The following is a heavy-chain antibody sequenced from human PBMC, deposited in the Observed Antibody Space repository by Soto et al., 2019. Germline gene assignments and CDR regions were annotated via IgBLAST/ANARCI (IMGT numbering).Heavy chain of an antibody. CDR1: GGSISSYY. CDR3: ARSATVTTSEWPPYYYYYYMDV. D-gene: IGHD4-17*01. Sequence: SETLSLTCTVSGGSISSYYWSWIRQPPGKGLEWIGYIYYSGSTNYNPSLKSRVTISVDTSKNQFSLKLSSVTAADTAVYYCARSATVTTSEWPPYYYYYYMDVWGKGTTVTVSS. V-gene: IGHV4-59*01. J-gene: IGHJ6*03. CDR2: IYYSGST.